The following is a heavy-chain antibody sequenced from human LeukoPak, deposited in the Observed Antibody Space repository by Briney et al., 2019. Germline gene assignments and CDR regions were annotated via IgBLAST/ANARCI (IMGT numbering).Heavy chain of an antibody. J-gene: IGHJ6*02. V-gene: IGHV4-39*07. Sequence: SETLSLTCSVSGGSITSRSYYWGWTRQPPGKGLEWIGSMYYSGSSFYNPSLKSRVAISVDTSKNQFSLKLSSVTAADTAVSYCARGPPAVINPVYYYYGMDVWGQGTTVTVSS. CDR1: GGSITSRSYY. CDR3: ARGPPAVINPVYYYYGMDV. CDR2: MYYSGSS. D-gene: IGHD3-16*02.